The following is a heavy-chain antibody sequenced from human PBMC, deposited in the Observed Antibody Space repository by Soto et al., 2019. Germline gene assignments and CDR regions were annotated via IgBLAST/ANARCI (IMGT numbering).Heavy chain of an antibody. CDR3: AREGGGNGYGDY. CDR1: GYTFSSYG. D-gene: IGHD5-18*01. V-gene: IGHV1-18*01. J-gene: IGHJ4*02. CDR2: INIYKGNT. Sequence: QVQLMQSGAEVKKPGASVKVSCKPSGYTFSSYGIAWVRQAPGQGLEWMGWINIYKGNTNYAQKFQDRVTMTTDTTTRKGYMERRSLGSEDTAGYFCAREGGGNGYGDYWGQGTLVTVSS.